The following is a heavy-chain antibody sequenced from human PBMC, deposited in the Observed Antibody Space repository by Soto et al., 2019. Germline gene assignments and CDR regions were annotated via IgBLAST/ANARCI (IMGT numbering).Heavy chain of an antibody. D-gene: IGHD1-26*01. CDR1: GDSVSSNSAA. J-gene: IGHJ4*02. Sequence: PSQTLSLTCAISGDSVSSNSAAWNWIRQSPSRGLEWLGRTYYRSKWYNDYAVSVKSRITINPDTSKNQFSLQLNSVTPEDTAVYYCARDSPPSGTGPGSYRHFDYWGQGTLVTAPQ. CDR2: TYYRSKWYN. V-gene: IGHV6-1*01. CDR3: ARDSPPSGTGPGSYRHFDY.